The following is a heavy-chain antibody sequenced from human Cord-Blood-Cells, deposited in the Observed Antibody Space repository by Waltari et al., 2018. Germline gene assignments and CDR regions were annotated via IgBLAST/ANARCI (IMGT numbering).Heavy chain of an antibody. CDR2: IIPSLGIA. Sequence: QVQLVQSGAEVKKPGSSVKVSCKASGGTFSSYAISWVRQAPGQGLEWMGRIIPSLGIANYAQKFQGRVTITADKSTSTAYMELSSLRSEDTAVYYCARDLQYQLLYFDYWGQGTLVTVSS. D-gene: IGHD2-2*01. CDR3: ARDLQYQLLYFDY. J-gene: IGHJ4*02. CDR1: GGTFSSYA. V-gene: IGHV1-69*09.